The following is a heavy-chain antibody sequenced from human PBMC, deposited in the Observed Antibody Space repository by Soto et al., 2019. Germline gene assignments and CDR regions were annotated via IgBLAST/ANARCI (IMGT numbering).Heavy chain of an antibody. CDR1: GFTFSTYA. CDR3: AMGLTNWFDP. CDR2: VSDSGGST. J-gene: IGHJ5*02. D-gene: IGHD3-16*01. V-gene: IGHV3-23*01. Sequence: EVQQLESGGGLVQPGGSLRLSCAASGFTFSTYAMSWVRQAPGKGLEWVSGVSDSGGSTYYADSVKGRFTISRDNSKNTLYLQMNSLRAEDTAVYYCAMGLTNWFDPWGQGTLVTVSS.